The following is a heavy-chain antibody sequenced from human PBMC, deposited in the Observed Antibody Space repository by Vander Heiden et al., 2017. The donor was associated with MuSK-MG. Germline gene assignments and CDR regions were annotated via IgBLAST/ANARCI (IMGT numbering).Heavy chain of an antibody. V-gene: IGHV1-69*01. Sequence: QVQLVQSGAEVKKPGSSVKVSCKASGGTFSNYAITWVRQAPGQGLEWMGGIIPIFGTANNAQKFQGRVTITADGPTSTAYMELSSLRSEDTAVYYCARGPSDYGDYHYFDYWGQGTLVTVSS. D-gene: IGHD4-17*01. CDR1: GGTFSNYA. CDR3: ARGPSDYGDYHYFDY. CDR2: IIPIFGTA. J-gene: IGHJ4*02.